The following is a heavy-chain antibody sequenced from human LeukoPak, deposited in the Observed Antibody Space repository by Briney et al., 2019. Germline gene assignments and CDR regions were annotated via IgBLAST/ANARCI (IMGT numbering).Heavy chain of an antibody. V-gene: IGHV1-18*01. J-gene: IGHJ6*02. CDR2: ISAYNGNT. CDR3: ARNAPNYYGSGSYEDV. D-gene: IGHD3-10*01. Sequence: GASVKVCCKASGYTFTSYGISWVRPAPGQGLEWMGWISAYNGNTNYAQKLQGRVTMTTDTSTSTAYMELRSLRSDDTAVYYCARNAPNYYGSGSYEDVWGQGTTVTVSS. CDR1: GYTFTSYG.